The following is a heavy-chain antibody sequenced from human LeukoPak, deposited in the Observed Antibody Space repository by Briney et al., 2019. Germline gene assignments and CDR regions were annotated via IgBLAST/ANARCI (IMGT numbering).Heavy chain of an antibody. CDR2: IYWTGST. J-gene: IGHJ6*03. V-gene: IGHV4-61*03. CDR3: ARDSPYSYYNYYMDV. CDR1: GGSISSSSYY. Sequence: SETLSLTCTVSGGSISSSSYYWGWIRQPPGKGLEWIGYIYWTGSTKYNPSLKSRVTISVDTSKTHFSLKLSSVTAADTAVYYCARDSPYSYYNYYMDVWGKGTTVTVSS. D-gene: IGHD2-21*01.